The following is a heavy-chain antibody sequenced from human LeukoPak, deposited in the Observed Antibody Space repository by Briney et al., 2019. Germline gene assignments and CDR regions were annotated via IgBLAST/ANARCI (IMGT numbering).Heavy chain of an antibody. V-gene: IGHV5-10-1*01. CDR2: IDPSDSSP. D-gene: IGHD1-26*01. Sequence: GESLEISFKGSGYRFTSYRMGWVRQMPGKGLEWMGRIDPSDSSPSHSPPSQGPVTISTDKSINTAYLPWSSLKASDTAVYYCARHFSGAYDFFDPWGQGTLVTVSS. J-gene: IGHJ5*02. CDR1: GYRFTSYR. CDR3: ARHFSGAYDFFDP.